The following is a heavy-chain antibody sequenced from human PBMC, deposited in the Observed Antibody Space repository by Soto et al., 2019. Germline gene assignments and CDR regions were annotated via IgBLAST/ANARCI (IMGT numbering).Heavy chain of an antibody. J-gene: IGHJ4*02. V-gene: IGHV4-4*07. Sequence: QVQLQESGPGLVKPSETLSLTCTVSGGSISSYYWSWIRQPAGKGLEWIGRIYTSGSTNYNPSLQSRVTMAVDTSKNQFSLELSSVNAADTAVYYCARDHRPYYGGFSGFDYWGQGTLVTVSS. CDR2: IYTSGST. D-gene: IGHD3-22*01. CDR3: ARDHRPYYGGFSGFDY. CDR1: GGSISSYY.